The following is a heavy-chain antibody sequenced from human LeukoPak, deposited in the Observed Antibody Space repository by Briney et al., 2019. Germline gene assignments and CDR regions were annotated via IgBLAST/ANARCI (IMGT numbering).Heavy chain of an antibody. CDR3: AREWHATFDY. D-gene: IGHD5-12*01. J-gene: IGHJ4*02. Sequence: GVSQRLSCAASGFTFSTYWKSWVRQAPGKGLEWVASIKQDGGEEYYMDCVKGRFTISRNNAKNSLYLQMNSVRAEDTAAYYCAREWHATFDYWGQGSLVTVSS. CDR2: IKQDGGEE. CDR1: GFTFSTYW. V-gene: IGHV3-7*01.